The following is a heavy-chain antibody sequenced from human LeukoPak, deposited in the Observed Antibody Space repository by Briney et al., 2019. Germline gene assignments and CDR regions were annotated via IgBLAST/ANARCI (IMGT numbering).Heavy chain of an antibody. V-gene: IGHV1-2*04. D-gene: IGHD5-18*01. CDR3: ARGRSTALVREAFDY. CDR2: INPNSGGT. CDR1: GYTFTGYY. J-gene: IGHJ4*02. Sequence: GSSVKVSCKASGYTFTGYYMHWVRQAPGQGGEGMGWINPNSGGTNYAQKFQGWVTMTRDTSISTAYMELSRLRSDDTAVYYCARGRSTALVREAFDYWGQGTLVTVSS.